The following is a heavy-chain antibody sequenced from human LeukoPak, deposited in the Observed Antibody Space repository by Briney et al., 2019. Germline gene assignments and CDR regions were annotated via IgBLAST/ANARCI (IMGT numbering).Heavy chain of an antibody. CDR2: ISTSGTTI. CDR1: GFTFSSYE. V-gene: IGHV3-48*03. J-gene: IGHJ5*02. Sequence: AGGSLRLSCAASGFTFSSYEMNWVRQAPGKGLEWVSYISTSGTTIYHADSVKGRFTMSRDNAKNSLYLQMNSLRAEDTAVYYCARTVWFDPWGQGTLVTVSS. CDR3: ARTVWFDP.